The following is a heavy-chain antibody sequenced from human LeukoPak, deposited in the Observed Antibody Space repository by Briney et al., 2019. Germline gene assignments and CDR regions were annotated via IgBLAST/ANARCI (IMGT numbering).Heavy chain of an antibody. J-gene: IGHJ2*01. Sequence: SETLSLACTVSGGSIFSYYFNWIRQPPGKGLEWIGYIYSNGITNYNPSLRSRGTISIATSKNQFSLRLRSVTAADTAIYYCARRAYYDTSGYYPASGYFDLWGRGTLVTVSS. CDR1: GGSIFSYY. V-gene: IGHV4-4*08. CDR3: ARRAYYDTSGYYPASGYFDL. D-gene: IGHD3-22*01. CDR2: IYSNGIT.